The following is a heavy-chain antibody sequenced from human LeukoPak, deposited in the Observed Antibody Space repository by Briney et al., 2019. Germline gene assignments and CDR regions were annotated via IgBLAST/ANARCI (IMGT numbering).Heavy chain of an antibody. D-gene: IGHD3-9*01. Sequence: PSETLSLTCTVSGGSISSYYWSWIRQPPGKGLEWIGYIYYSGSTNYNPSLESRVTISVDTSKNQFSLKLSSVTAADTAVYYCAGPDPILTGQKRDYYYYGMDVWGQGTTVTVSS. CDR2: IYYSGST. CDR3: AGPDPILTGQKRDYYYYGMDV. CDR1: GGSISSYY. V-gene: IGHV4-59*01. J-gene: IGHJ6*02.